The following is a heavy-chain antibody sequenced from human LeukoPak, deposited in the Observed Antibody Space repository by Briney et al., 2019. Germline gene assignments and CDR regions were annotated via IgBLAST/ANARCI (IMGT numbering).Heavy chain of an antibody. V-gene: IGHV1-69-2*01. CDR2: VDPEDGET. CDR3: ATLLAVAGSAS. D-gene: IGHD6-19*01. J-gene: IGHJ4*02. CDR1: GYTFTDYC. Sequence: AASVKVSCKVSGYTFTDYCMHWVQQAPGKGLEWMGLVDPEDGETIYAEKFQGRVTITADTSTDTAYMELSSLRSEDTAVYYCATLLAVAGSASWGQGTLVTVSS.